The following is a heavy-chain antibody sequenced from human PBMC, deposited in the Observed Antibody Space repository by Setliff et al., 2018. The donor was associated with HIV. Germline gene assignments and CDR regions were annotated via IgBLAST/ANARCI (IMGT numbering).Heavy chain of an antibody. V-gene: IGHV3-33*01. D-gene: IGHD3-9*01. CDR3: ARAPGDILTAYFGGLDY. CDR2: IWNEGNKK. J-gene: IGHJ4*02. CDR1: GFAFSTFA. Sequence: GGSLRLSCTASGFAFSTFAMPWVRQVPGKGLEWVAVIWNEGNKKDNGDSVKGRFTISRDNSKDTLYLQMSSLRANDTAIYYCARAPGDILTAYFGGLDYWGQGALVTVSS.